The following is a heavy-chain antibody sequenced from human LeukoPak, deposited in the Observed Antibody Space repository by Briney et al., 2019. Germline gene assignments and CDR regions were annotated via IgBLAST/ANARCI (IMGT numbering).Heavy chain of an antibody. CDR3: ARGLDDSFYNDYFNF. V-gene: IGHV1-8*01. J-gene: IGHJ4*02. Sequence: ASVKVSCKASGYTFATYDINWVRQAPGHGLEWMGWMSPNSGNTGYAQKFQGRVTMTRNTSISTAYMELNNLSSDDTAVYYCARGLDDSFYNDYFNFWGQGTLVTVSS. D-gene: IGHD4-11*01. CDR2: MSPNSGNT. CDR1: GYTFATYD.